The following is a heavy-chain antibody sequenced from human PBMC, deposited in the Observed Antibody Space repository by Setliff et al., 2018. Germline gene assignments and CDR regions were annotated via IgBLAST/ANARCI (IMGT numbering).Heavy chain of an antibody. J-gene: IGHJ4*02. CDR1: GGSFSGYY. CDR2: INHSGST. V-gene: IGHV4-34*01. D-gene: IGHD5-18*01. CDR3: ARGRIQLWKYYFDY. Sequence: SETLSLTCAVYGGSFSGYYWCWIRQPPGKGLEWIGEINHSGSTNYNPSLKSRVTISVDTSKNQFSLKLSSVTAADTAVYYCARGRIQLWKYYFDYWGQGTLVTVSS.